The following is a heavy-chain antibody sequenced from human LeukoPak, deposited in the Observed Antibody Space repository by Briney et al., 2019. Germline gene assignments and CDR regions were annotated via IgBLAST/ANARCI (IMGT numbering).Heavy chain of an antibody. CDR2: IYASGST. Sequence: NTSETLSLTCTVSGGSISSYYWSWIRQPAGKGLEWIGRIYASGSTNYNPSLKSRVTMSVDTSKNHFSLKLNSVTAADTAVYYCAIDEGYLHPWGQGTLVTVSS. CDR1: GGSISSYY. J-gene: IGHJ1*01. V-gene: IGHV4-4*07. CDR3: AIDEGYLHP.